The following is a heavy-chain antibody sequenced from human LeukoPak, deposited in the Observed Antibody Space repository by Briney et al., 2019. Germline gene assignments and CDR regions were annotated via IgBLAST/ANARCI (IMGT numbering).Heavy chain of an antibody. CDR2: ISWNSASI. D-gene: IGHD6-19*01. V-gene: IGHV3-9*01. Sequence: GGSLRLSCAASGFTFDDYAMHWVRQAPGKGLEWVSGISWNSASIAYADSAKGRFTISRDNAKNSLYLRMKSLRAEDTALYYCAKAPRSVGGYANGWFQIYYWGQGTLVTVSS. J-gene: IGHJ4*02. CDR3: AKAPRSVGGYANGWFQIYY. CDR1: GFTFDDYA.